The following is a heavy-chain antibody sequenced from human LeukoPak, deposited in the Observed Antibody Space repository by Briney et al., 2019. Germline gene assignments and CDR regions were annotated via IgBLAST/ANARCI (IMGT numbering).Heavy chain of an antibody. CDR3: ARHGTPPRITMIVVVTRRRRECGWFDP. CDR2: IYTSGST. CDR1: GGSISSYY. J-gene: IGHJ5*02. Sequence: PSETLSLTCTVSGGSISSYYWSWIRQPAGKGLEWIGRIYTSGSTNYNPSLKSRVTMSVDTSKNQFSLKLSSVTAADTAVYYCARHGTPPRITMIVVVTRRRRECGWFDPWGQGTLVTVSS. V-gene: IGHV4-4*07. D-gene: IGHD3-22*01.